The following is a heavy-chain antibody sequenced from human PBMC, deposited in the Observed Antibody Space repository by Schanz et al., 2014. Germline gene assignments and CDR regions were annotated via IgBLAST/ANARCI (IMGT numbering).Heavy chain of an antibody. CDR3: AKNGPGCSQSYAADGGMDV. J-gene: IGHJ6*02. Sequence: EVQLLESGGGLVQPGGSLRLSCAASGFTFRGYAMSWVRQAPGRGLEWVSSISTSGTDMYIADSLKGRVTISRDNSKSALYLQITDLRAEDTAVCYCAKNGPGCSQSYAADGGMDVWGQGTTVTVSS. CDR2: ISTSGTDM. D-gene: IGHD3-16*01. CDR1: GFTFRGYA. V-gene: IGHV3-23*01.